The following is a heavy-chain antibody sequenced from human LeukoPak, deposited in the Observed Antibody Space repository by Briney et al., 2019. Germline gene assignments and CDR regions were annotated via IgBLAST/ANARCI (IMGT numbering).Heavy chain of an antibody. CDR2: IYHSGST. D-gene: IGHD5-18*01. V-gene: IGHV4-38-2*02. CDR1: GYSLSSGYY. Sequence: SETLSLTCAVSGYSLSSGYYWGWIRQPPGKGLEWIGSIYHSGSTYYNPSLKSRVTISVDTSKNQFSLKLSSVTAADTAVYYCARDLQLWFPPYYYYMDVWGKGTTVTVSS. J-gene: IGHJ6*03. CDR3: ARDLQLWFPPYYYYMDV.